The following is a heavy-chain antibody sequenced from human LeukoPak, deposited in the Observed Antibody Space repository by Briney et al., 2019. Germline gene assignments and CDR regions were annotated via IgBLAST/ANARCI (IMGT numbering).Heavy chain of an antibody. D-gene: IGHD1-1*01. CDR1: GYSFTSYW. CDR2: IYPGDSAT. V-gene: IGHV5-51*01. J-gene: IGHJ4*02. Sequence: KYGESLKISCKGSGYSFTSYWIGWVRQMPGKGLEWMGIIYPGDSATRYSPSFQGQVTISADKSISTAYLQWSSLKASNTAMYYCARTSGAWKDYFGYWGQGTLVTVSS. CDR3: ARTSGAWKDYFGY.